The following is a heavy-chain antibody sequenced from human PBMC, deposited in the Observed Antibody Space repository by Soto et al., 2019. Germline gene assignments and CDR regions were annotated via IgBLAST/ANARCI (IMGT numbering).Heavy chain of an antibody. Sequence: PGGSLRLSCAASGFTFSSYSMNWVRQAPGKGLEWVSYISSSSSTIYHADSVKGRFTISRDNAKNSLYLQMNSLRAEDTAVYYCARANYYGSPGDFDDWGKGTPVPVAS. V-gene: IGHV3-48*01. CDR3: ARANYYGSPGDFDD. CDR2: ISSSSSTI. D-gene: IGHD3-10*01. J-gene: IGHJ4*02. CDR1: GFTFSSYS.